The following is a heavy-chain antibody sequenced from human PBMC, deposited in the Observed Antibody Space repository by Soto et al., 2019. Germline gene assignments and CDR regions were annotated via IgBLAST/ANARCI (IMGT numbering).Heavy chain of an antibody. D-gene: IGHD6-19*01. V-gene: IGHV2-5*02. CDR2: IYWDGDI. CDR1: GFSLTTRGVG. Sequence: QITLKESGPTLVKHTQTLTLTCAFSGFSLTTRGVGVGWIRQPPGKALEWLTLIYWDGDIHYSPPLRNRLTINRDPSKNQVVLRMTNMDPVDTATYYCAHLQVAGTIGHFQHWGQGTLVIVSS. J-gene: IGHJ1*01. CDR3: AHLQVAGTIGHFQH.